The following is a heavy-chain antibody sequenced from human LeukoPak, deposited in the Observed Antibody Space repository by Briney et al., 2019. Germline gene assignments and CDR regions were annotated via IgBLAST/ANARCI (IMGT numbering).Heavy chain of an antibody. J-gene: IGHJ4*02. CDR1: GVSFSSSA. CDR3: VSGDFWS. V-gene: IGHV1-24*01. Sequence: ASVKVSCKASGVSFSSSAISWVRQAPGQGLEWMGGFDPETDKTIYAQKFQGRVTMTEDTSTDSAYMELSSLRSEDTAVYYCVSGDFWSWGQGTLVTVSS. CDR2: FDPETDKT. D-gene: IGHD3-3*01.